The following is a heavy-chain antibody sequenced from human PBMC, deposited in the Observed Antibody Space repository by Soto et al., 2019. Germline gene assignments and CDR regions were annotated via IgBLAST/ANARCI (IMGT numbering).Heavy chain of an antibody. J-gene: IGHJ6*02. CDR1: GGTFSSYA. Sequence: QVQLVQSGAEVKKPGSSVKVSCKASGGTFSSYAISWVRQAPGQGLEWMGGIIPIFGTANYAQKLQGRVTITVAESTSTAYVELSGLRSEDTAVYYCARDLVRIAAAGTDYYYYGMDVWGQGTTVTVCS. V-gene: IGHV1-69*01. D-gene: IGHD6-13*01. CDR2: IIPIFGTA. CDR3: ARDLVRIAAAGTDYYYYGMDV.